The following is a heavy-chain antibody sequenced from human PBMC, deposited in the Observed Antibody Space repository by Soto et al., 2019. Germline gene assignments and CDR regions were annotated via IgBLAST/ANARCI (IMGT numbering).Heavy chain of an antibody. CDR3: ARDRCSGGSCYFFY. CDR1: GFTVSSNY. Sequence: VQLVESGGGLIQPGGSLRLSCAASGFTVSSNYMSWVRQAPGKGLEWIGYIYYSGSTYYNPSLKSRVTISVDTSKNQFSLKLSSVTAADTAVYYCARDRCSGGSCYFFYWGQGTLVTVSS. V-gene: IGHV4-59*06. D-gene: IGHD2-15*01. J-gene: IGHJ4*02. CDR2: IYYSGST.